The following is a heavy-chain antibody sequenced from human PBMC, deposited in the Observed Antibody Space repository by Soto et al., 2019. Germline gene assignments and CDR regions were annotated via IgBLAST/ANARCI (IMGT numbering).Heavy chain of an antibody. V-gene: IGHV1-18*01. J-gene: IGHJ4*02. CDR2: ISGYNGNT. D-gene: IGHD4-17*01. Sequence: GASVKVSCKASGYTFSNYGISWVRQAPGQGLEWMGWISGYNGNTNYAQKLQGRVTMTTDTSTSTAYMELRSLRSDDTAVYYCARDDYGDYSTDYWGQGTLVTVSS. CDR1: GYTFSNYG. CDR3: ARDDYGDYSTDY.